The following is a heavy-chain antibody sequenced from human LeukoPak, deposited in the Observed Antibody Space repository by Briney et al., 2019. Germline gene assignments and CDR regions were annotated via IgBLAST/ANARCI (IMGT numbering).Heavy chain of an antibody. CDR1: GYSFTSYW. D-gene: IGHD3-10*02. CDR3: ARHMLSSFTSFDY. CDR2: IYPGDSDT. Sequence: GESLKISCKGSGYSFTSYWIGWVRQLPGKGLEWMGIIYPGDSDTRYSPSFQGQVTISADKSISTAYLQWSSLKASDTAMYYCARHMLSSFTSFDYWGQGTLVTVSS. V-gene: IGHV5-51*01. J-gene: IGHJ4*02.